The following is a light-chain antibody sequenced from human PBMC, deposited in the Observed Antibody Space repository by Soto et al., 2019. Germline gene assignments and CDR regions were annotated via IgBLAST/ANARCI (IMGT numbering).Light chain of an antibody. Sequence: DIVMTQSPLSLPVTPGEPASISCRSSQSLLHSDGYNYLDWFLQRPGQSPQLLIYLGSSRDSGVPERFSGSGSGTDFTLKISRVEAEDVGVYYCMQALQTPLTFGGGTKVDIK. CDR2: LGS. CDR1: QSLLHSDGYNY. CDR3: MQALQTPLT. V-gene: IGKV2-28*01. J-gene: IGKJ4*01.